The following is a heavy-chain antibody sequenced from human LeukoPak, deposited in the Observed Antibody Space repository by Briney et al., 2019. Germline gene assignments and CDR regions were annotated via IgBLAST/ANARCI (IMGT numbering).Heavy chain of an antibody. CDR1: GFTFSNYA. J-gene: IGHJ4*02. CDR3: ARGARRGDDYGGFFDY. Sequence: GGSLRLSCAASGFTFSNYANHWVRQGPGKGLEWVAVISYDGSHQDYADSVKGRFTISRDNSKNTLYLHMNSLRAEDTAVYYCARGARRGDDYGGFFDYWGQGTLVTVSP. CDR2: ISYDGSHQ. D-gene: IGHD4-23*01. V-gene: IGHV3-30*04.